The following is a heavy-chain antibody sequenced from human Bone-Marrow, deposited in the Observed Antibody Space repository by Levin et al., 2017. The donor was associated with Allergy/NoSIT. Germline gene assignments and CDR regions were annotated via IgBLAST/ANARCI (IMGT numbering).Heavy chain of an antibody. D-gene: IGHD3-9*01. CDR2: ISDDGTST. J-gene: IGHJ6*02. CDR1: GFTFRNYW. V-gene: IGHV3-74*01. Sequence: GESLKISCAASGFTFRNYWMNWVRQVPGKGLEWVSRISDDGTSTNYADSVEGRFTISRDDAKNTLYLQMDSLRAEDTALYYCASTLYDILTGRYGIDVWGQGTTVTVSS. CDR3: ASTLYDILTGRYGIDV.